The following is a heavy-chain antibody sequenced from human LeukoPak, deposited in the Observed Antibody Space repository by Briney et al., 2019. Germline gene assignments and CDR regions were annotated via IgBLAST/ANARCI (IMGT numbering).Heavy chain of an antibody. V-gene: IGHV3-21*01. J-gene: IGHJ4*02. CDR1: GFTFSSYS. Sequence: GGSLRLSCAASGFTFSSYSMNWVCQAPGKGLEWVSSISSSSSYIYYADSVKGRFTISRDNAKNSLYLQMNSLRAEDTAVYYCAREPLAYCGGDCYVLWGQGTLVTVSS. CDR2: ISSSSSYI. CDR3: AREPLAYCGGDCYVL. D-gene: IGHD2-21*02.